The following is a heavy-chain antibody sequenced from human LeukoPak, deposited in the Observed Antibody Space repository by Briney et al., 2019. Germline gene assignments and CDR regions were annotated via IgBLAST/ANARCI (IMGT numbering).Heavy chain of an antibody. CDR1: GYTFTGYY. D-gene: IGHD6-13*01. V-gene: IGHV1-2*02. J-gene: IGHJ4*02. CDR2: INPNSGGT. Sequence: ASVKVSCKASGYTFTGYYMDWVRQAPGQGLEWMGWINPNSGGTNYAQKFQGRVTMTRDTSISTAYMELSRLRSDDTAVYYCARGDSSSSYRFDYWGQGTLVTVSS. CDR3: ARGDSSSSYRFDY.